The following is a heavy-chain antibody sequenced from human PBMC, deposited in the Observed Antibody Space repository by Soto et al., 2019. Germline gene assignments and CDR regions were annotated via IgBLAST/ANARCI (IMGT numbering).Heavy chain of an antibody. V-gene: IGHV4-31*03. CDR2: IHYSGST. CDR1: GGSISSGGYY. D-gene: IGHD2-2*03. CDR3: ARVDRAGLDAFDI. J-gene: IGHJ3*02. Sequence: PSDTLSLTCTVSGGSISSGGYYWSWIRQHPGKGLEWIGYIHYSGSTYYNPSLKSRVTISVDKSKNQFSLNLSSVTAADTAVYYCARVDRAGLDAFDIWGQGTMVTVSS.